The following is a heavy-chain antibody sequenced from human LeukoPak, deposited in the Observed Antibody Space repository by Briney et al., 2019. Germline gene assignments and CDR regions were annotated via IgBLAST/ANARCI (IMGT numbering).Heavy chain of an antibody. CDR2: IHYTGTT. D-gene: IGHD1-26*01. Sequence: SETLSLTCIVSGGSINNHYWTWIRQTPGKGLEWIGDIHYTGTTKYNPSLKSRVTISVDTSKNQFSLELNSVTATDTAVYFCATNRAGTYDRPFEIWGQGAMVTVSS. J-gene: IGHJ3*02. V-gene: IGHV4-59*08. CDR1: GGSINNHY. CDR3: ATNRAGTYDRPFEI.